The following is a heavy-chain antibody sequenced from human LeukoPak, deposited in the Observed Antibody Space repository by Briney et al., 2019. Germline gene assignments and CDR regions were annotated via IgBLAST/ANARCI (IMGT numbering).Heavy chain of an antibody. Sequence: GGSLRLSCAASGFTFSSYAMTWVRQAPGKGLEWVSGIRGSGGNTYYADSVKGRFTISRDNFNNTLYLQMNSLRAEDTAVYYCAKVLWPDDAFDIWGQGTMVTVSS. V-gene: IGHV3-23*01. CDR1: GFTFSSYA. CDR2: IRGSGGNT. D-gene: IGHD2-21*01. CDR3: AKVLWPDDAFDI. J-gene: IGHJ3*02.